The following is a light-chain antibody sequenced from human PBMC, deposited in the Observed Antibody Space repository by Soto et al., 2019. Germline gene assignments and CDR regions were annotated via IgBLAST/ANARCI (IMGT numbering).Light chain of an antibody. Sequence: IQMTQSPSSLSASVGDRVTISCRASQGIRNDLGWYKQKPGKAPKLLIYAASSLQSGVPSRFSGSGSGTDFTLTISSLKPEDFETYYCQQSYNTPRTFGQGTNVDIK. V-gene: IGKV1-39*01. CDR1: QGIRND. CDR2: AAS. CDR3: QQSYNTPRT. J-gene: IGKJ1*01.